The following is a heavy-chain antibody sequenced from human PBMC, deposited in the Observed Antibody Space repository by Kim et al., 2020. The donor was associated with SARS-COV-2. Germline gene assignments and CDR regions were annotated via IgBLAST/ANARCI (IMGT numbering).Heavy chain of an antibody. D-gene: IGHD6-13*01. CDR1: GGSFSGYY. CDR3: ARGDGSSWAYYYYGMDV. J-gene: IGHJ6*02. V-gene: IGHV4-34*01. Sequence: SETLSLTCAVYGGSFSGYYWSWIRQPPGKGLEWIGEINHSGSTNYNPSLKSRVTISVDTSKNQFSLKLSSVTAADTAVYYCARGDGSSWAYYYYGMDVWGQGTTVTVSS. CDR2: INHSGST.